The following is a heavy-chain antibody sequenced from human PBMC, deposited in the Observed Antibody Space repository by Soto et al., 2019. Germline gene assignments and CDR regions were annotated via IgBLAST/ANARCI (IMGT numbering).Heavy chain of an antibody. Sequence: EVQLLESGGGLVQPGGSLRLSCAASVFTFSSYAMSWVRQAPGKGLEWVSTISSSGDSTSYTDSVKGRFAISRDNSKNTLYLQMNTLRAEDTAVYYCAKAPYGMGATYFDYWCQGTLVTVSS. J-gene: IGHJ4*02. CDR2: ISSSGDST. V-gene: IGHV3-23*01. CDR3: AKAPYGMGATYFDY. D-gene: IGHD1-26*01. CDR1: VFTFSSYA.